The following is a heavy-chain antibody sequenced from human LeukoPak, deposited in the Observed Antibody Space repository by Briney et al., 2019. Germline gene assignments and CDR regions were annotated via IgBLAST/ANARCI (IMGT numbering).Heavy chain of an antibody. J-gene: IGHJ4*02. V-gene: IGHV3-30*18. Sequence: PGRSLRLSCAASGFTFSSYGMHWVRQAPGKGLEWVAVISYDGSNKYYADSVKGRFTISRDNSKNTLYLQMNSLRAEDTAVYYCAKDADGGYFFHWGQGTLVTVSS. D-gene: IGHD5-12*01. CDR2: ISYDGSNK. CDR1: GFTFSSYG. CDR3: AKDADGGYFFH.